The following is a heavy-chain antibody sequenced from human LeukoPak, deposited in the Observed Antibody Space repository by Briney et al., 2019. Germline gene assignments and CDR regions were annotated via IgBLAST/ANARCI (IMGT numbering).Heavy chain of an antibody. V-gene: IGHV3-33*01. CDR3: ARDISGYCSGGSCYSGLAVY. CDR2: IWHDGSNK. D-gene: IGHD2-15*01. J-gene: IGHJ4*02. CDR1: GFTFSSYG. Sequence: GRSLRLSCAASGFTFSSYGMHWVRQAPGKGLEWVAVIWHDGSNKYYADSVKGRFTISRDNSKNTLYLQMNSLRAEDTAVYYCARDISGYCSGGSCYSGLAVYWGQGTLVTVSS.